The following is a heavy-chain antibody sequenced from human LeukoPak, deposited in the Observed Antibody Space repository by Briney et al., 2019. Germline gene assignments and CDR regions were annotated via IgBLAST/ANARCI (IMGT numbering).Heavy chain of an antibody. Sequence: GGSLRLSWAASGFTFSSYAMSWVRQAPGKGLEWVSAISGSGGNTYYADSVKGRFTISRDNSRTTLYLQMNSLRAEDTAMYHCARQLGYCSDGSCYFDYWGQGTLVTVSS. V-gene: IGHV3-23*01. J-gene: IGHJ4*02. CDR2: ISGSGGNT. CDR3: ARQLGYCSDGSCYFDY. D-gene: IGHD2-15*01. CDR1: GFTFSSYA.